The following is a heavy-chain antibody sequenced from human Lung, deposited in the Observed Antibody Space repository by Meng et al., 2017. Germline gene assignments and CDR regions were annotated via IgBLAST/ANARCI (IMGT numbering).Heavy chain of an antibody. J-gene: IGHJ4*02. CDR3: ATRGNPYLNC. CDR2: INTYNGKT. Sequence: QVQLGQSGAEVKKPGASVKASCEASGYTLSSDGFSWVRQAPGQGLEWLGWINTYNGKTDYAQKFQGRITMTTDTFTSTAYMELRNLRSDDTAVYYCATRGNPYLNCWGQGTLVTVSS. V-gene: IGHV1-18*01. CDR1: GYTLSSDG.